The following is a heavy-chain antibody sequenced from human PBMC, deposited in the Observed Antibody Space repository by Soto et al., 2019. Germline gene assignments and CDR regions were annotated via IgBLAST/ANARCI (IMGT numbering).Heavy chain of an antibody. J-gene: IGHJ4*02. CDR2: IKQDGSEK. D-gene: IGHD3-22*01. V-gene: IGHV3-7*01. CDR1: GFTFSSYW. CDR3: ARAKYYYDSSGYYVNDY. Sequence: GGSLRLSCAASGFTFSSYWMSWVRQAPGKGREWVANIKQDGSEKYYVDSVKGRFTISRENAKNSLYLQMNSLRAEDTAVYYCARAKYYYDSSGYYVNDYWGQGTLVTVSS.